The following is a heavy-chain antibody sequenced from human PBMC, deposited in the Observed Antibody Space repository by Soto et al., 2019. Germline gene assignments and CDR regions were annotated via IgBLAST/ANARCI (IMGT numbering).Heavy chain of an antibody. D-gene: IGHD2-21*02. Sequence: QITLKESGPTLVKPTQTLTLTCTFSGFSLSTSGVGVGWIRXXXXKALEWLALIYWDDDKRYSPSLKSRLTITKDTSXXXXXXXXXXMXPXXXXXXXXXXXXXCGGDXLXCYYYGMDVWGQGTTVTVSS. CDR2: IYWDDDK. V-gene: IGHV2-5*02. CDR1: GFSLSTSGVG. CDR3: XXXXXCGGDXLXCYYYGMDV. J-gene: IGHJ6*02.